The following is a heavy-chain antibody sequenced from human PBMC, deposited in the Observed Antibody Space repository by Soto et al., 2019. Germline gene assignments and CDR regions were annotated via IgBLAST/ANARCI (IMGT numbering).Heavy chain of an antibody. J-gene: IGHJ4*02. CDR3: VRVYPCYYDY. D-gene: IGHD3-10*01. CDR2: IYTDGRT. CDR1: GFTFSTNW. Sequence: EVQLVESGGGLVQPGGSLTLSCAASGFTFSTNWMDWVRQPPGKGLVWVSRIYTDGRTYYADSVKGRFTISRDDAKNTLYLQMNSLRAEDTAVYNCVRVYPCYYDYWGQGTLVTVSS. V-gene: IGHV3-74*01.